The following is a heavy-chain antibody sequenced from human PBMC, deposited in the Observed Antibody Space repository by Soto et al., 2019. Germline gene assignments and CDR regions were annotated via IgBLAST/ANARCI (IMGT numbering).Heavy chain of an antibody. V-gene: IGHV3-64D*06. CDR1: GFAFSSYT. J-gene: IGHJ4*02. CDR3: VKDRWVDY. CDR2: INTNGGST. Sequence: GGSLGLSCSVSGFAFSSYTMHWVRQAPGKGLEYVSSINTNGGSTYYADSVKDRFTISRDNSKNTLYLQMNSLRVEDTAVYYCVKDRWVDYWGQGTLVTVSS. D-gene: IGHD6-13*01.